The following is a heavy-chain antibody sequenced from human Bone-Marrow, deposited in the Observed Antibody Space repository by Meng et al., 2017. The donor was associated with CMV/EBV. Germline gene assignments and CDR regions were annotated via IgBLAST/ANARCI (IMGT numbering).Heavy chain of an antibody. CDR2: INPNSGGT. CDR3: ARGTRILAWLLPTSEWGDWFDP. V-gene: IGHV1-2*02. Sequence: ASVKVSCKASGYTFTGYYMHWVRQAPGQGLEWMGWINPNSGGTNYAQKFLGRVTMTRDTSISTAYMELSRLRSDDTAVYYCARGTRILAWLLPTSEWGDWFDPWGQGTLVTVSS. CDR1: GYTFTGYY. D-gene: IGHD3-3*01. J-gene: IGHJ5*02.